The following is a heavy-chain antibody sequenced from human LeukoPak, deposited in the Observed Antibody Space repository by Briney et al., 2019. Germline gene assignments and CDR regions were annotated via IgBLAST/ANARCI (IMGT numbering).Heavy chain of an antibody. Sequence: PGGSLRLSCAASGFTFDDDAMQWVRQGPGKGLEWVSLISGDGDSTYYADSVKGRFTISRDNSENSLYLQMNSLRSEDTALYYCATSSSWYFLEYWGQGTLVTVSS. D-gene: IGHD6-13*01. CDR1: GFTFDDDA. V-gene: IGHV3-43*02. CDR3: ATSSSWYFLEY. CDR2: ISGDGDST. J-gene: IGHJ4*02.